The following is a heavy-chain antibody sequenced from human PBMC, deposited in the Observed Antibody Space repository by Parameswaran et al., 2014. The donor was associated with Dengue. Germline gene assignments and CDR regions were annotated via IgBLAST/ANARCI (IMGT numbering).Heavy chain of an antibody. J-gene: IGHJ6*02. CDR2: IYPGDSDT. D-gene: IGHD3-10*01. V-gene: IGHV5-51*01. Sequence: PREGLEWMGIIYPGDSDTRYSPSFQGQVTISADKSISTAYLQWSSLKASDTAMYYCGRGGSGYGMDVWGQGTTVTVSS. CDR3: GRGGSGYGMDV.